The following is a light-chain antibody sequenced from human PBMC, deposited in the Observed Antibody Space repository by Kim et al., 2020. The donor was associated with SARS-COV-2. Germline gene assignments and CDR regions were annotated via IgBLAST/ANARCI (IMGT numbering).Light chain of an antibody. CDR2: GAS. V-gene: IGKV3-20*01. CDR1: QSVSSSY. J-gene: IGKJ1*01. CDR3: QQYGSSPPRT. Sequence: PGERATLSCRASQSVSSSYLAWYQQKPGQAPRHLIYGASSRATGIPDRFSGSGSGTDFTLTISRLEPEDFAVYYCQQYGSSPPRTFGQGTKVDIK.